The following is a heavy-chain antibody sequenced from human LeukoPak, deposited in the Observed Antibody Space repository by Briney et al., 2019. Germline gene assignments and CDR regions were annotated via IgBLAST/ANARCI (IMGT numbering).Heavy chain of an antibody. CDR3: AREGFYYDSSLGGYGMDV. J-gene: IGHJ6*02. CDR1: GFTVSSNY. V-gene: IGHV3-53*01. Sequence: HPGGSLRLSCAASGFTVSSNYMSWVRQAPGKGLEWVSVIYSGGSTYYADSVKGRFTISRDNSKNTLYLQMNSLRAEDTAVYYCAREGFYYDSSLGGYGMDVWGQGTTVTVSS. CDR2: IYSGGST. D-gene: IGHD3-22*01.